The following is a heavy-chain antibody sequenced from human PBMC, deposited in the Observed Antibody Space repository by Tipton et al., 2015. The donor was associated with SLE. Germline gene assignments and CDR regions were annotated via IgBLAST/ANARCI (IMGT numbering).Heavy chain of an antibody. D-gene: IGHD2-21*01. CDR1: GGSISSGAYF. V-gene: IGHV4-31*03. Sequence: TLSLTCTVSGGSISSGAYFWNWIRQHPGKGLEWLGYMYNSGSTYYNPSLRSRVTISVDTSKNQFSLKLTSVTAADTAVYYCAVNVVVKVQVDYWGPGALVTVSS. CDR3: AVNVVVKVQVDY. CDR2: MYNSGST. J-gene: IGHJ4*02.